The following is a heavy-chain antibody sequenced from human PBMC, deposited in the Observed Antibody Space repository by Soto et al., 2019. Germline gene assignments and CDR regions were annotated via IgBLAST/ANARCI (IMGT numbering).Heavy chain of an antibody. Sequence: GGSLRLSCAVSGFTFGTYWMHWVRQVPGKGLVWVARISSDGRGTSYADSVKGRFTISRDNAKNTLFLQMNSLGADDSALYYCSRGERSHFDSWGPGTLVTVSS. CDR2: ISSDGRGT. V-gene: IGHV3-74*01. D-gene: IGHD6-25*01. CDR1: GFTFGTYW. CDR3: SRGERSHFDS. J-gene: IGHJ4*02.